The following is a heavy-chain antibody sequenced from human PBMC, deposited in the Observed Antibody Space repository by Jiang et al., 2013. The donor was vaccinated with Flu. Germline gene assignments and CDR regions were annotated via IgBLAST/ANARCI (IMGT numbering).Heavy chain of an antibody. CDR3: ARDSRLAAGSSGAFDI. D-gene: IGHD3-10*01. J-gene: IGHJ3*02. Sequence: GPGLVKPSQTLSITCVISGDSVSSNSAAWNWIRQSPSRGLEWLGRTYSTSTWYYDYAGSVRGRISIDPDTSKNEFSLQLHSVTPEDTAVYYCARDSRLAAGSSGAFDIWGQGTMVTVSS. CDR2: TYSTSTWYY. CDR1: GDSVSSNSAA. V-gene: IGHV6-1*01.